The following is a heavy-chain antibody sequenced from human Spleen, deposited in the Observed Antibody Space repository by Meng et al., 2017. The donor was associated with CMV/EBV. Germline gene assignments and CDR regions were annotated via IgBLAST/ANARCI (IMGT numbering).Heavy chain of an antibody. CDR2: ISSSGSTI. CDR3: ARDVGDYGGTSPDYYFGMDV. Sequence: GESLKISCAASGFTFSDYYMSWIRQAPGKGLEWVSYISSSGSTIYYADSVKGRFTISRDNAKNSLYLQMNSLRVEDTAVYYCARDVGDYGGTSPDYYFGMDVWGQGTTVTVSS. V-gene: IGHV3-11*04. CDR1: GFTFSDYY. D-gene: IGHD4-23*01. J-gene: IGHJ6*02.